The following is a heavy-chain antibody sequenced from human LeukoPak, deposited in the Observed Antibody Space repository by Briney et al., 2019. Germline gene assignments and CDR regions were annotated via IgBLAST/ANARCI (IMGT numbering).Heavy chain of an antibody. Sequence: GGSLRLSCAASGFTFSSYSMNWVRQAPGKGLEWVSSISSSSSDIYYVDSVKGRFTISRDNAKNSLYLQMNSLRAEDTAVYYCARDPPRSRYLRYFDVWGRGTLVTVSS. CDR2: ISSSSSDI. CDR1: GFTFSSYS. V-gene: IGHV3-21*01. J-gene: IGHJ2*01. CDR3: ARDPPRSRYLRYFDV. D-gene: IGHD1-1*01.